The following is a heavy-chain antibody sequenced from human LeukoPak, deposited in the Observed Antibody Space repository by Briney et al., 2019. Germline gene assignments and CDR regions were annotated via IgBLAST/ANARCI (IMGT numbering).Heavy chain of an antibody. J-gene: IGHJ5*02. Sequence: GRSLRLSCAASGFTFDDYAMHWVRQAPGKGLEGVSGISWNSGSIGYADSVKGRFTISRDNAKNSLYLQMNSLRAEDTALYYCAKGNDYSNLNWFDPWGQGTLVTVSS. V-gene: IGHV3-9*01. CDR2: ISWNSGSI. CDR3: AKGNDYSNLNWFDP. CDR1: GFTFDDYA. D-gene: IGHD4-11*01.